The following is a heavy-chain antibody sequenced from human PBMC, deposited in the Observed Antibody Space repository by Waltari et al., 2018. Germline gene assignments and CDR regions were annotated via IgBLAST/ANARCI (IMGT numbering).Heavy chain of an antibody. CDR3: ARALYLYYFDY. J-gene: IGHJ4*02. Sequence: QMQLQQWGAGLLKPSETLSLTCAVYGGSFSGYYWSWIRQPPGKGLEWIGEINHSGSTNYNPSLKSRVTISVDTSKNQFSLKLSSVTAADTAVYYCARALYLYYFDYWGQGTLVTVSS. V-gene: IGHV4-34*01. CDR1: GGSFSGYY. CDR2: INHSGST.